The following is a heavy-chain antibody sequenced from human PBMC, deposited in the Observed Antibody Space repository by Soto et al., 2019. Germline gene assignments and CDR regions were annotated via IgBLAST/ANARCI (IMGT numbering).Heavy chain of an antibody. CDR1: GGTFSSYA. CDR3: AKVIEDSSSWAYYYYYGMDV. V-gene: IGHV1-69*12. J-gene: IGHJ6*02. Sequence: QVQLVQSGAEVKKPGSSVKVSCKASGGTFSSYAISWVRQAPGQGLEWMGGIIPIFGTANYAQKFQGRVTITADESTSPAYMELRSLRSEDTAVYYCAKVIEDSSSWAYYYYYGMDVWGQGTTVTVSS. D-gene: IGHD6-13*01. CDR2: IIPIFGTA.